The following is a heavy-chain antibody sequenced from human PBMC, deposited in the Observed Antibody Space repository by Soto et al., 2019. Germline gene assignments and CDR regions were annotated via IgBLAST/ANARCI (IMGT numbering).Heavy chain of an antibody. V-gene: IGHV1-69*12. CDR1: GGTFSSYA. J-gene: IGHJ3*02. CDR3: ASWGYDSSGYYYGGDAFDI. CDR2: IIPIFGTA. D-gene: IGHD3-22*01. Sequence: QVQLVQSGAEVKKPGSSVKVSCKASGGTFSSYAISWVRQAAGQGLEWMGGIIPIFGTANYAQKFQGRVTITADESTSTAYMELSSLRSEDTAVYYCASWGYDSSGYYYGGDAFDIWGQGTMVTVSS.